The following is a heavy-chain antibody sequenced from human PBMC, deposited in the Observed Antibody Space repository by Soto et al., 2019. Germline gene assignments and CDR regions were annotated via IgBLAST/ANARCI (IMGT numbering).Heavy chain of an antibody. Sequence: SETLSLTCSVSGDSISNSRFYWAWIRQPPGEGLEWIGSIYHTGNAYYNPSLKSRVTISVDTSKNQSSLKLTSVTAADAALYYCAKDFFDSSDYTTNWFEPWGQGTLVTVSS. V-gene: IGHV4-39*01. CDR1: GDSISNSRFY. D-gene: IGHD3-22*01. CDR2: IYHTGNA. CDR3: AKDFFDSSDYTTNWFEP. J-gene: IGHJ5*02.